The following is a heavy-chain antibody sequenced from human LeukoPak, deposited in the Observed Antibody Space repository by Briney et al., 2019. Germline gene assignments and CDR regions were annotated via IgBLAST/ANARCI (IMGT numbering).Heavy chain of an antibody. CDR1: GFTFSSYW. J-gene: IGHJ5*02. Sequence: GGSLRLSCAASGFTFSSYWMSWVRQAPGKGLEWVANIKQDGSEKYYVDSVKGRFTISRDNAKNSLYLQMNSLRAEDTAVYYCARVGSGWWGNWFDPWGQGTLVTVSS. CDR3: ARVGSGWWGNWFDP. V-gene: IGHV3-7*01. D-gene: IGHD6-19*01. CDR2: IKQDGSEK.